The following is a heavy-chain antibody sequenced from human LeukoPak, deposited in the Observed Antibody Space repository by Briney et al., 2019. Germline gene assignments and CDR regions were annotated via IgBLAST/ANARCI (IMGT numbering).Heavy chain of an antibody. CDR2: IYTRGST. D-gene: IGHD2-15*01. Sequence: SETLSLTCTVSGGSISSYYWSWIRQPAGKGLEWIGRIYTRGSTNYNPSLKSRVTMSVDTSKNQFSLKLSSVTAGDTAVDYCASDLPYCSGGSCRTTSDYWGQGTLVTVSS. J-gene: IGHJ4*02. V-gene: IGHV4-4*07. CDR3: ASDLPYCSGGSCRTTSDY. CDR1: GGSISSYY.